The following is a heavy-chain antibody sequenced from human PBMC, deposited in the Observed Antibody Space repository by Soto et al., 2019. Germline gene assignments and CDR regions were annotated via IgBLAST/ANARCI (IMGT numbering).Heavy chain of an antibody. J-gene: IGHJ4*02. CDR2: ISGHNGNT. V-gene: IGHV1-18*01. CDR1: GYSFTNSG. D-gene: IGHD3-10*01. Sequence: ASVKVSCKASGYSFTNSGISWVRQVPGQGLEWMGWISGHNGNTNYAQKLEGRLTMTTDTSTSTAYMELRSLRSDDTAVYYCARDDYGVGSPRSHFFYWGQGTLVTVSS. CDR3: ARDDYGVGSPRSHFFY.